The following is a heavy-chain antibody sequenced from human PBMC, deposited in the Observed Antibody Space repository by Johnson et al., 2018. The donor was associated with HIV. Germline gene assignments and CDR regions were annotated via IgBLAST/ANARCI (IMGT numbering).Heavy chain of an antibody. D-gene: IGHD3-22*01. V-gene: IGHV3-30-3*01. CDR2: ISHDGNKK. Sequence: QVQLVESGGDVVQPGRSLRLSCAASGFTFSTFAMHWVRQAPGKGLEWVAAISHDGNKKYYAESVKGRFTISRDNSKNTRYLQRNSLRAEDTAVYYCARGDDSSGYLTAFDIWGQGTMVTVSS. J-gene: IGHJ3*02. CDR1: GFTFSTFA. CDR3: ARGDDSSGYLTAFDI.